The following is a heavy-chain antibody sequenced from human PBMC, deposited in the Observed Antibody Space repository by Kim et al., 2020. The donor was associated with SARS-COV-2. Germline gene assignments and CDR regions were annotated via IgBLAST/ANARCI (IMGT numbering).Heavy chain of an antibody. V-gene: IGHV3-11*01. Sequence: GGSLRLSCAASGFTFSDYYMSWIRQAPGKGLEWVSYISSSGSTIYYADSVKGRFTISRDNAKNSLYLQMNSLRAEDTAVYYCARWPKGGYCSSTSCYRRYFDLWGRGTLLTVSS. J-gene: IGHJ2*01. D-gene: IGHD2-2*02. CDR3: ARWPKGGYCSSTSCYRRYFDL. CDR1: GFTFSDYY. CDR2: ISSSGSTI.